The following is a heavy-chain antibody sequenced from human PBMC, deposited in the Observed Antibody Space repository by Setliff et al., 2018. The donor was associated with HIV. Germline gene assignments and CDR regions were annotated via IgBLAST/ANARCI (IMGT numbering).Heavy chain of an antibody. CDR3: AKEYHTAATGTRVANYFDY. Sequence: GASVKVSCKASGYTFTSYYVHFVRQAPGQGPEWMGIINPNGGSTNYAQKFQGRVTMTRDTSTSTVYMEMSSLRSEDTAIYYCAKEYHTAATGTRVANYFDYWGQGTLVTVSS. J-gene: IGHJ4*02. D-gene: IGHD6-13*01. CDR2: INPNGGST. V-gene: IGHV1-46*01. CDR1: GYTFTSYY.